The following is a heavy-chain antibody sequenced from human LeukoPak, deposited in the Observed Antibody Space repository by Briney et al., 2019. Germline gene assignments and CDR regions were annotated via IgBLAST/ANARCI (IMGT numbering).Heavy chain of an antibody. CDR3: ARLTYYDILTGYAEYFDY. Sequence: GESLKISCKGSVHSFTNYWIGWVRQMPGKGLEWMGIIYPGDSDTTYSPSFQGQVTISADNSISTAYLQWSSLKASDTAMYYCARLTYYDILTGYAEYFDYWGQGTLVTVSS. D-gene: IGHD3-9*01. CDR1: VHSFTNYW. J-gene: IGHJ4*02. V-gene: IGHV5-51*01. CDR2: IYPGDSDT.